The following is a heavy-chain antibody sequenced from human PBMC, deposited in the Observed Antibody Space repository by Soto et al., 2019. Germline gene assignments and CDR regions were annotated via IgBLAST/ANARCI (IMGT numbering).Heavy chain of an antibody. D-gene: IGHD1-26*01. CDR2: IIPIFGTA. CDR3: ARAQCEQLRNATGMDV. CDR1: GGTFSSYA. J-gene: IGHJ6*02. Sequence: QVQLVQSGAEVKKPGSSVKVSCKASGGTFSSYAISWVRQAPGQGLEWMGGIIPIFGTANYAQKFQGRVTMTADESTSTADRELSSLRAEDTAGYYCARAQCEQLRNATGMDVRGQGTTVTGSS. V-gene: IGHV1-69*01.